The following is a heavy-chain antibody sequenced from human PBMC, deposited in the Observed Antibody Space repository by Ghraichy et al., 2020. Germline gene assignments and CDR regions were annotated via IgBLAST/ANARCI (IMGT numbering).Heavy chain of an antibody. D-gene: IGHD6-19*01. CDR2: ITTSGVNT. CDR3: ARVISTVGWYEGS. CDR1: GFIFSNYV. J-gene: IGHJ5*02. V-gene: IGHV3-23*01. Sequence: GGSLRLSCAASGFIFSNYVMNWVRQAPGKGLEWVSSITTSGVNTHYADSVKGRFTISRDNHGNTLYLQMNSLRAEDTAFYYCARVISTVGWYEGSWGQGTLVTVSS.